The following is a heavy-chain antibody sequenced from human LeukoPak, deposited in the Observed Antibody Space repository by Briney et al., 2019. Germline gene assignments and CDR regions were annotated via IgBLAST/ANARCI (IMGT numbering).Heavy chain of an antibody. V-gene: IGHV3-48*03. CDR1: GFTFSSYE. CDR2: ISSSGSTI. CDR3: AATQAGPTNY. Sequence: PGGSLRLSCAASGFTFSSYEMNWVRQAPGKGLEWVSYISSSGSTIYYADSVKGRFTISRDNAKNSLYLQMNSLRAEDTAVYYCAATQAGPTNYWGQGTLVTVSS. J-gene: IGHJ4*02. D-gene: IGHD6-13*01.